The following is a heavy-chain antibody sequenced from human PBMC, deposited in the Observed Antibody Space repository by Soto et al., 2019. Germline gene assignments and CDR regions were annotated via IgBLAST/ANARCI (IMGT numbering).Heavy chain of an antibody. CDR2: IYHSGST. J-gene: IGHJ5*02. CDR1: GGSISSSNW. D-gene: IGHD3-22*01. V-gene: IGHV4-4*02. Sequence: QVQLQESGPGLVKPSGTLSLTCAVSGGSISSSNWWSWVRQPPGKGLEWIGEIYHSGSTNYNPSLKSRVTISVDKSKNQFSLKLSPVTAADTAVYYCARRPTYYDSSGYYLNWFDHWGQGTLVTVSS. CDR3: ARRPTYYDSSGYYLNWFDH.